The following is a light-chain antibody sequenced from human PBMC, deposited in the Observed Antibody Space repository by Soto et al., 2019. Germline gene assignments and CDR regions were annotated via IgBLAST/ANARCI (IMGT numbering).Light chain of an antibody. V-gene: IGKV3-20*01. CDR3: HQYSRSPGTFSPLT. CDR1: QNIGDTY. Sequence: EIVLTQTPATLSLSQGERATLSCRASQNIGDTYLDWYQQKHGQAPRLLIYCASARGTGIPDRFSASGSGTDFTLTISRLEPDDFAVYYCHQYSRSPGTFSPLTFGGGSKVEI. CDR2: CAS. J-gene: IGKJ4*01.